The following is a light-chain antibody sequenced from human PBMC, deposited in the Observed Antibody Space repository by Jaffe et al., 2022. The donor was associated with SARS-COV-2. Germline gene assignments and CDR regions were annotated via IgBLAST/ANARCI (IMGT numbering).Light chain of an antibody. CDR2: ANS. Sequence: QSVLTQPPSVSGAPGHRVTISCTGSNSNIGAGYDVHWYRQLPGSAPKLLIYANSIRPSGVPDRFSGSKSGTSASLAITGLQAEDEADYYCQSYDNSLSGSGIFGGGTKLTVL. V-gene: IGLV1-40*01. CDR1: NSNIGAGYD. J-gene: IGLJ2*01. CDR3: QSYDNSLSGSGI.